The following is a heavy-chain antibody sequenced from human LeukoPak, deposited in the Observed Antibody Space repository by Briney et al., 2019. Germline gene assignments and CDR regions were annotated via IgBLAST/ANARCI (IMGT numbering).Heavy chain of an antibody. CDR2: IYYSGST. V-gene: IGHV4-31*03. D-gene: IGHD2-2*01. J-gene: IGHJ6*03. CDR1: GGSISSGGYY. CDR3: ARVIVVVPATACYYYYYMDV. Sequence: PSETLSLTCTVSGGSISSGGYYWSWIRQHPGKGLEWIGYIYYSGSTYYNPSLKSRVTISVDTSKNQFSLKLSSVTAADTAVYYCARVIVVVPATACYYYYYMDVWGKGTTVTVSS.